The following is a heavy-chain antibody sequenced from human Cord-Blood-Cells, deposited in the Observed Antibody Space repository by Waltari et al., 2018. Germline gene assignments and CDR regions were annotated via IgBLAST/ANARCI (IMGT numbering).Heavy chain of an antibody. CDR3: ATSRLQYITSFDY. V-gene: IGHV1-69*01. D-gene: IGHD4-4*01. CDR1: GGTFSSYA. CDR2: IIPIFGTA. Sequence: QVQLVQSGAVVKKPGSSVKVSCKASGGTFSSYALSWVRQAPGPGLEWMGGIIPIFGTANYAQKFQGRVTITADESTSTAYMELSSLRSEDTAVYYCATSRLQYITSFDYWGQGTLVTVSS. J-gene: IGHJ4*02.